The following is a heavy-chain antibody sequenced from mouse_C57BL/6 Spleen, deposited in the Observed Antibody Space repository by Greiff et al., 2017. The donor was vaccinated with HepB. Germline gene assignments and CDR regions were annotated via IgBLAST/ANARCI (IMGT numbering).Heavy chain of an antibody. V-gene: IGHV1-66*01. J-gene: IGHJ2*01. CDR3: ARHYYGSSYFDY. D-gene: IGHD1-1*01. CDR1: GYSFTSYY. CDR2: IYPGSGNT. Sequence: VKLMESGPELVKPGASVKISCKASGYSFTSYYIHWVKQRPGQGLEWIGWIYPGSGNTKYNEKFKGKATLTADTSSSTAYMQLSSLTSEDSAVYYCARHYYGSSYFDYWGQGTTLTVSS.